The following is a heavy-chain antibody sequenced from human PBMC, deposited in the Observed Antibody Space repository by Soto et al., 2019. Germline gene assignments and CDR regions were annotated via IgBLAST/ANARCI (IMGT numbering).Heavy chain of an antibody. J-gene: IGHJ4*02. Sequence: GGSLRLSCAASGFTLSSYWMSWVRQAPGKGLEWISCIGSSSVTIFHADSVKGRFTISRDSAKNSLYLQMNSLRAEDTAMYYCARVPSSGCPYFFDYWGLGTLVTVSS. CDR1: GFTLSSYW. V-gene: IGHV3-48*01. D-gene: IGHD6-19*01. CDR3: ARVPSSGCPYFFDY. CDR2: IGSSSVTI.